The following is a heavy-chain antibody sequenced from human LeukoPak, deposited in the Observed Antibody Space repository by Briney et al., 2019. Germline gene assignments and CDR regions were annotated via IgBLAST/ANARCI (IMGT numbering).Heavy chain of an antibody. V-gene: IGHV3-11*01. J-gene: IGHJ4*02. CDR2: ISGNGGDI. Sequence: PGGSLRLSCAASGFSFGGHYMSWMRQAPGKGPEWISYISGNGGDIAYADSVKGRFTTSRDNAKNSLHLQMNSLRVEDTAVYHCVRHAGRTGGQWGQGTLIAVSS. D-gene: IGHD3-10*01. CDR1: GFSFGGHY. CDR3: VRHAGRTGGQ.